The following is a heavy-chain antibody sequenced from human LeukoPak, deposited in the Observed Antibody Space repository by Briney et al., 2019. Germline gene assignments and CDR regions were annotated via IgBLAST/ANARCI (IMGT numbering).Heavy chain of an antibody. CDR2: ISGSGGST. CDR3: VKGNYYDSSGYPYYFDY. CDR1: GFTFSSYA. Sequence: GGSLRLSCAASGFTFSSYAMSWVRQAPGKGLEWVSAISGSGGSTYYADSVQGRFSISGDNSKNTLYLQMDSLRAEDTAVYYCVKGNYYDSSGYPYYFDYWGQGTLVTVSS. J-gene: IGHJ4*02. V-gene: IGHV3-23*01. D-gene: IGHD3-22*01.